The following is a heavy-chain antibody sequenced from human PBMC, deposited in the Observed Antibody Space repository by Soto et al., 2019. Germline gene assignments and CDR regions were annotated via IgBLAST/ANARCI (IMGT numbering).Heavy chain of an antibody. CDR3: AKDMVGVGSGCYDY. V-gene: IGHV3-9*01. D-gene: IGHD6-19*01. Sequence: EVQLVESGGGLVQPGRSLRLSCAASGFTFDDYAMHWVRQAPGKGLEWVSGISWNSGSIGYADSVKGRFTISRDNAKNSLYLQMNSLRAEDTALYYYAKDMVGVGSGCYDYWCQGTLVTVSS. CDR1: GFTFDDYA. J-gene: IGHJ4*02. CDR2: ISWNSGSI.